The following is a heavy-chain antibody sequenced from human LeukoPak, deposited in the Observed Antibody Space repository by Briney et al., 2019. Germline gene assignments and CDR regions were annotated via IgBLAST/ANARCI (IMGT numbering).Heavy chain of an antibody. J-gene: IGHJ4*02. CDR3: AKEDTIVRVHPDPLLFFDY. CDR1: GFTFSSYG. V-gene: IGHV3-30*18. CDR2: ISYDGSNK. Sequence: PGGSLRLSCAASGFTFSSYGMHWVRPAPGKGLEWVAVISYDGSNKYYADSVKGRFTISRDNSKNTLYLQMNSLRAEDTAVYYCAKEDTIVRVHPDPLLFFDYWGQGTLVTVSS. D-gene: IGHD3-10*01.